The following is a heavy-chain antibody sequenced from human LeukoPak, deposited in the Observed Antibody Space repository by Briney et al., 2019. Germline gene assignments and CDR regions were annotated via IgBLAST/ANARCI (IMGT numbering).Heavy chain of an antibody. CDR3: AKMGLDYYASSGYYGYFDY. D-gene: IGHD3-22*01. J-gene: IGHJ4*02. CDR2: ISYDGTNK. V-gene: IGHV3-30*04. Sequence: GGSLRLSCAASGFTFSTYPIHWVRQAPGKGLEWVAAISYDGTNKYYADSVKGRFTISRDNSKNTLYLQMNSLRAEDTAVYYCAKMGLDYYASSGYYGYFDYWDQGTLVTVSS. CDR1: GFTFSTYP.